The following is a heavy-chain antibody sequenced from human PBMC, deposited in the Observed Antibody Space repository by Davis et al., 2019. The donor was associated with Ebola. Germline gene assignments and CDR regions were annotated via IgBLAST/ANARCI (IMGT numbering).Heavy chain of an antibody. V-gene: IGHV5-51*01. D-gene: IGHD1-26*01. CDR2: IYPGDSDT. CDR1: GYSFTSYW. CDR3: ARQGGGSGRLTSFDY. J-gene: IGHJ4*02. Sequence: GESLKISCKGSGYSFTSYWIGWVRQMPGKGLEWMGIIYPGDSDTRYSPSFQGQVTLSADKSSTTAYLHWRSLRASDSAMYYCARQGGGSGRLTSFDYWGQGTLITVSS.